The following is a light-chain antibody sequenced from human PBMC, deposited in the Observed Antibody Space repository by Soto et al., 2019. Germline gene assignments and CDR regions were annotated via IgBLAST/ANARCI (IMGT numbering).Light chain of an antibody. J-gene: IGLJ1*01. CDR2: QVT. V-gene: IGLV2-14*01. CDR3: TSYSSSDIFYV. Sequence: QSVLTQPASVSGSPGQSITISCTGTSSDIGGYYYVPWYQHHPGKAPKLLIYQVTNRPSRVSNRFSGSKSGNTASLTISGLQADDEADYYCTSYSSSDIFYVFGTGTKVTVL. CDR1: SSDIGGYYY.